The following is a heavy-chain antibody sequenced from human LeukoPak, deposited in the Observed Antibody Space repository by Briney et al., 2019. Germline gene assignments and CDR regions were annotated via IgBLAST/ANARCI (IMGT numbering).Heavy chain of an antibody. Sequence: PTETLSLTCAVYGGSFSGYYWSWIRQPPGKGLEWIGGINHSGSTNYNPSLKSRVTISVDTSKNQFSLKLSSVTAADTAVYYCARAGRDFWSGYYDYWGQGTLVTVSS. J-gene: IGHJ4*02. V-gene: IGHV4-34*01. CDR2: INHSGST. CDR3: ARAGRDFWSGYYDY. D-gene: IGHD3-3*01. CDR1: GGSFSGYY.